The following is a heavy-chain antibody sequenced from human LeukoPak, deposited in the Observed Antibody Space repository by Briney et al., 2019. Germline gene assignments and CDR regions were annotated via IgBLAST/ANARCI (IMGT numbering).Heavy chain of an antibody. CDR3: VRDIVPYSSNWYYFDY. CDR1: GITVSSNY. V-gene: IGHV3-66*01. J-gene: IGHJ4*02. D-gene: IGHD6-13*01. CDR2: IYSGGLT. Sequence: GGSLRLSCAASGITVSSNYMSWVRQAPGEGLEWVSIIYSGGLTYYADSVKGRFTISRDNSKNTLYLQMNSLRAEDTAVYYCVRDIVPYSSNWYYFDYWGQGTLVTVSS.